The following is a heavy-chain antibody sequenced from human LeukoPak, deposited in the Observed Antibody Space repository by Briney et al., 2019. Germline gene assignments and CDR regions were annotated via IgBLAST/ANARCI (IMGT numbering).Heavy chain of an antibody. CDR2: INPNSGGT. CDR3: ARVTVVTLGYNWFDP. D-gene: IGHD4-23*01. V-gene: IGHV1-2*02. CDR1: GYTFTNYY. Sequence: ASVKVSCKASGYTFTNYYIHWVRQAPGQGPEWMGWINPNSGGTNYAQKFQGRVSMTRDRSSSTAYMEMTRLRKDDTAVYYCARVTVVTLGYNWFDPWGQGTLVT. J-gene: IGHJ5*02.